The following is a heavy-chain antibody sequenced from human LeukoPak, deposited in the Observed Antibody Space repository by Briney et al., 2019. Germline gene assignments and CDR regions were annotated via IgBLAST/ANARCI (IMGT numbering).Heavy chain of an antibody. D-gene: IGHD6-19*01. CDR2: ISYDGSNK. J-gene: IGHJ4*02. CDR3: AKAKQWLVPDY. V-gene: IGHV3-30*18. CDR1: GFTFSNYG. Sequence: GGSLRLSCAASGFTFSNYGMHWVRQAPGKGLEWVALISYDGSNKYYADSVKGRFTISRDNSKNTLYLQMNSLRAEDTAVYYCAKAKQWLVPDYWGQGTLVTVSS.